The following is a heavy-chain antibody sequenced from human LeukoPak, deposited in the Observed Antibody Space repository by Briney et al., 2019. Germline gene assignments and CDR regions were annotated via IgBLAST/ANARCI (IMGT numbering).Heavy chain of an antibody. CDR1: GFTFSTYW. D-gene: IGHD6-19*01. V-gene: IGHV3-74*01. Sequence: PGGSLRLSCAASGFTFSTYWMHWVRQAPGKGLVWVSRIHGDGSSTSYADSVKGRFTISRDNAKNTLYLQMNSLRAEDTAVYYCTRVSAAVDNWFDPWGQGTLVTVSS. CDR3: TRVSAAVDNWFDP. CDR2: IHGDGSST. J-gene: IGHJ5*02.